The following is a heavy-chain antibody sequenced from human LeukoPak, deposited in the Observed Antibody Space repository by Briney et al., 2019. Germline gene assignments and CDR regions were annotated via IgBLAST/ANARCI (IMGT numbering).Heavy chain of an antibody. CDR1: GFTFSYYT. CDR2: XSYDGSNK. V-gene: IGHV3-30-3*01. CDR3: ARVLNYYDSSGYYFSY. J-gene: IGHJ4*02. Sequence: GGSLRLSCAASGFTFSYYTMHWXRQAPGKGLEWVAVXSYDGSNKYYADPVKGRFTISRDNSKNTLYLQMNSLRAEDTAVYYCARVLNYYDSSGYYFSYWGQGTLVTVSS. D-gene: IGHD3-22*01.